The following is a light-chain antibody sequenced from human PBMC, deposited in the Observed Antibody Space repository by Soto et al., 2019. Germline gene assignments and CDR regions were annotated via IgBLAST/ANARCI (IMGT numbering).Light chain of an antibody. J-gene: IGLJ1*01. V-gene: IGLV2-11*01. CDR1: SSDVGAYNY. Sequence: QSALTQPRSVSGSPGQSVTISCTGTSSDVGAYNYVSWHQQHPGKAPKLVIYDVTQRPSGVPDRFSASKSGITASLTISGLQAEDEADYYCSSYTSSITRYVFGAGTKVTVL. CDR2: DVT. CDR3: SSYTSSITRYV.